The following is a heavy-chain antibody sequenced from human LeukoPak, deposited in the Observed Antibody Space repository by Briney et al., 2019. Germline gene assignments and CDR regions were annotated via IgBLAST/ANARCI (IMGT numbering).Heavy chain of an antibody. CDR1: GFTFSSYT. D-gene: IGHD3-22*01. CDR2: IMRTAADVT. CDR3: AKDREYDDSCDYNG. V-gene: IGHV3-48*02. Sequence: PGGSLRLSCAASGFTFSSYTMNWVRQAPGKGLEWISYIMRTAADVTSYADSVEGRFTISRDDAKNSLYLQMNSLRDDDTAVYYCAKDREYDDSCDYNGWGQGTLVTVSS. J-gene: IGHJ4*02.